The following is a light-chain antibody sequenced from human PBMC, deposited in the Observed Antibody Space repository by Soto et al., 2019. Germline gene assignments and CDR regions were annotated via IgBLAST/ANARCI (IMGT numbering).Light chain of an antibody. CDR2: EVT. J-gene: IGLJ1*01. V-gene: IGLV2-14*01. CDR3: SSFASSGTPYV. Sequence: QSVLTQPASVSGSPGQSITISCTGTRRDVGGYNYVSWYQQYPGKSPKLLIYEVTHRPSGVSNRFSGSKSGNTASLTISGLQAEDEADYYCSSFASSGTPYVFGAGTKVTVL. CDR1: RRDVGGYNY.